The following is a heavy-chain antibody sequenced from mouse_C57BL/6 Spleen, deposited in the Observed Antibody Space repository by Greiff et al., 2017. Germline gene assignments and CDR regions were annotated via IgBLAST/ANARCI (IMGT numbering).Heavy chain of an antibody. CDR1: GFPFSSYG. V-gene: IGHV5-6*01. Sequence: EVQGVESGGDLVKPGGSLKLSCAASGFPFSSYGMSWVRQTPDKRLEWVATISSGGSYTYYPDSVKGRVTISRDNAKNTLYLQMSSLKSEDTAMYYCARRYYYGSSYYFDYWGQGTTLTVSS. D-gene: IGHD1-1*01. J-gene: IGHJ2*01. CDR2: ISSGGSYT. CDR3: ARRYYYGSSYYFDY.